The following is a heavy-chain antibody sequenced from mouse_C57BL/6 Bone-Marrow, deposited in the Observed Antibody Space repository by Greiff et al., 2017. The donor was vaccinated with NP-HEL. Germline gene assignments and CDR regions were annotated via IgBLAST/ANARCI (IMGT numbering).Heavy chain of an antibody. D-gene: IGHD2-3*01. CDR1: GFTFSDYG. V-gene: IGHV5-17*01. J-gene: IGHJ3*01. CDR3: ARWDGYPFAY. CDR2: ISSGSSTI. Sequence: DVKLVESGGGLVKPGGSLKLSCAASGFTFSDYGMHWVRQAPEKGLEWVAYISSGSSTIYYADTVKGRFTISRDNAKNTLFLQMTSLRSEDTAMYYCARWDGYPFAYWGQGTLVTVSA.